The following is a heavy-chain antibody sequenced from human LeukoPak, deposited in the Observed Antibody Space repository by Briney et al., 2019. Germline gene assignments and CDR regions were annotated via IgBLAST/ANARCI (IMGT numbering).Heavy chain of an antibody. CDR3: ARDLGRSKGLDY. Sequence: ASVKVSCKTSGYTFTGYYMHWVRQAPGQGLEWMGWINPNSGGTNYAQKFQGRVTMTRDTSISTAYMELSRLRSDDTAVYYCARDLGRSKGLDYWGQGTLVTVSS. V-gene: IGHV1-2*02. CDR2: INPNSGGT. J-gene: IGHJ4*02. CDR1: GYTFTGYY. D-gene: IGHD6-13*01.